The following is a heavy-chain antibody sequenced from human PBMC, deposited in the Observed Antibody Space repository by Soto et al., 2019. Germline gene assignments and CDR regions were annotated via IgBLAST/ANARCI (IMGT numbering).Heavy chain of an antibody. D-gene: IGHD3-3*01. CDR3: ARDGRAFSIFGETMDV. CDR2: ISAYSGDT. CDR1: GYTFTNYA. Sequence: VQLLQSGGEVRKPGASAKVSCKTSGYTFTNYAINWVRQAPGQGLQWMGWISAYSGDTKYAQRFQDRLTVTTDPSTTTASMELRSLRSDDTAVYYCARDGRAFSIFGETMDVWGQGTTVTVSS. J-gene: IGHJ6*02. V-gene: IGHV1-18*01.